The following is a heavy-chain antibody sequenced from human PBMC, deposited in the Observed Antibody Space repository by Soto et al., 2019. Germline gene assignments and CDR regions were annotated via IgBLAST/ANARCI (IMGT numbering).Heavy chain of an antibody. CDR1: GFTFSSYG. D-gene: IGHD3-22*01. CDR2: ISYDGSNK. J-gene: IGHJ4*02. V-gene: IGHV3-30*18. CDR3: AKAYDSSGYIYLDY. Sequence: GGSLRLSGAASGFTFSSYGMHWVRQAPGKGLEWVAVISYDGSNKYYADSVKGRFTISRDNSKNTLYLQMNSLRAEDTAVYYCAKAYDSSGYIYLDYWGQGTLVTVSS.